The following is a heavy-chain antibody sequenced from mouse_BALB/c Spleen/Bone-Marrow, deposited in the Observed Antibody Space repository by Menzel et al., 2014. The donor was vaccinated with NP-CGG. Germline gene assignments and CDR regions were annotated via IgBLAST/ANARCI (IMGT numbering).Heavy chain of an antibody. D-gene: IGHD4-1*01. V-gene: IGHV1-54*01. CDR1: GYAFTNYW. Sequence: QVQLQQSGAELVRPGTSVQGSCKASGYAFTNYWIEWIKQRPGQGLEWIGVINPGSGGANYNEKFKGKATLTADKSSSTAYIQFSSLTSDDSAVYFCARELGRRAMDYWGQGTSVTVSS. CDR2: INPGSGGA. CDR3: ARELGRRAMDY. J-gene: IGHJ4*01.